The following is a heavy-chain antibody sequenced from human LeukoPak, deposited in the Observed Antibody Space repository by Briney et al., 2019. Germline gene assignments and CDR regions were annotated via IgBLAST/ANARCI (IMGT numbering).Heavy chain of an antibody. CDR2: MFSSGST. Sequence: SETLSLTCTVAGDSISDNNWSWIRQPAGKGLEWIGRMFSSGSTNSNPSLKSRVTMSVDTSKNQFSLRLSSVTAADTAIYYCAREITPLGLTPLRSDYYYMDVWSKGTPAIVSS. CDR1: GDSISDNN. D-gene: IGHD3/OR15-3a*01. V-gene: IGHV4-4*07. CDR3: AREITPLGLTPLRSDYYYMDV. J-gene: IGHJ6*03.